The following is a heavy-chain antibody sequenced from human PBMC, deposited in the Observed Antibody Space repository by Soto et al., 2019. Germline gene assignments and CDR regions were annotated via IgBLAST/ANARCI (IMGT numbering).Heavy chain of an antibody. Sequence: GASVKVSCKASGYTFTSYGISWVRQAPGQGLEWMGWISAYNGNTNYAQKLQGRVTMTTDTSTSTAYMELRSLRSDDTAVYYCATDPITIFGVVNAFDIWGQGTMVTVSS. CDR1: GYTFTSYG. CDR3: ATDPITIFGVVNAFDI. J-gene: IGHJ3*02. CDR2: ISAYNGNT. V-gene: IGHV1-18*01. D-gene: IGHD3-3*01.